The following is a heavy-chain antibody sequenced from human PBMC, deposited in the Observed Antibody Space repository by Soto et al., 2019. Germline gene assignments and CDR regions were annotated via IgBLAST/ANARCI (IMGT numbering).Heavy chain of an antibody. CDR1: GGTFSSYA. J-gene: IGHJ4*02. CDR3: ARAKERYYYDSSGYYYSY. Sequence: VKVSCKSSGGTFSSYAISWVRQAPGQGLEWMGGIIPIFGTANYAQKFQGRVTITADESTSTAYMELSSLRSEDTAVYYCARAKERYYYDSSGYYYSYWGQGTLVTVSS. V-gene: IGHV1-69*01. D-gene: IGHD3-22*01. CDR2: IIPIFGTA.